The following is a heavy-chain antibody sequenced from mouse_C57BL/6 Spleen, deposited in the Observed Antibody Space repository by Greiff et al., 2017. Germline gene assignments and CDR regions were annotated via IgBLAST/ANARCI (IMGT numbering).Heavy chain of an antibody. J-gene: IGHJ4*01. Sequence: VQLQQPGAELVKPGASVKLSCKASGYTFTSYWMQWVKQRPGQGLEWIGEIDPSDSYTNYNQKFKGKATLTVDTSSSTAYMQLSSLTSEDSAVYYCAGDGNYCYYAVDDWGQGTAVTVSS. CDR3: AGDGNYCYYAVDD. CDR1: GYTFTSYW. V-gene: IGHV1-50*01. CDR2: IDPSDSYT. D-gene: IGHD2-1*01.